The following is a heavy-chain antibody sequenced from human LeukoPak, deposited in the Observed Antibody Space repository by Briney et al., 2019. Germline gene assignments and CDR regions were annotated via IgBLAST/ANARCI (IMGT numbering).Heavy chain of an antibody. CDR3: ARRGTVTTGGAYYLDY. D-gene: IGHD4-17*01. V-gene: IGHV3-33*01. J-gene: IGHJ4*02. CDR1: GFTFSSYG. Sequence: GGSLRLSCAASGFTFSSYGMHWVRQAPGKGLEWVAVIWYDGSNKYYADSVKGRFTISRDNSKNTLYLQMNSLRAEDTAVYYCARRGTVTTGGAYYLDYWGQGTLVTVSS. CDR2: IWYDGSNK.